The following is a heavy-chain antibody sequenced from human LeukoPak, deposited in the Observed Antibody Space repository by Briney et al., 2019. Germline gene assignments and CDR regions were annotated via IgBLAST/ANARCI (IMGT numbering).Heavy chain of an antibody. D-gene: IGHD1-26*01. Sequence: GGSLRLSCAASAFTFSDHYMDWVRQAPGKGLEWVGRTRNKANSYTTEYAASVKGRFTISRDDSKNSLYLQMNSLKTEDTAVYYCARVNSGSYIFDYWGQGTLVTVSS. J-gene: IGHJ4*02. CDR2: TRNKANSYTT. CDR1: AFTFSDHY. V-gene: IGHV3-72*01. CDR3: ARVNSGSYIFDY.